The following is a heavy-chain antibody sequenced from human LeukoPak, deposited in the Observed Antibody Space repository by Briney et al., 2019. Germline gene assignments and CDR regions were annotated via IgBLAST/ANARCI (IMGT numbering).Heavy chain of an antibody. CDR3: ARSIRGYSSGWYYFDY. CDR2: IYYSGST. CDR1: GGSISSYY. D-gene: IGHD6-19*01. V-gene: IGHV4-59*12. Sequence: NSSETLSLTCTVSGGSISSYYWSWIRQPPGKGLEWIGYIYYSGSTNYNPSLKSRVTISVDTSKNQFSVKLSSVTAADTAVYYCARSIRGYSSGWYYFDYWGQGTLITVSS. J-gene: IGHJ4*02.